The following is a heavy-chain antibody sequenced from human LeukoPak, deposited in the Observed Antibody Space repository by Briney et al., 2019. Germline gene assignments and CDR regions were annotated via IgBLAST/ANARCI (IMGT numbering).Heavy chain of an antibody. CDR1: TFSSYA. Sequence: GGSLRLSCTFSSYAMSWVRQAPGKGLEWVSAISGSAGSTYYADSVKGRFTISRDNSKNTLYLQMSSLRVEDMAVYYCARPHGYNYGAFDYWGQGTLVTVSS. CDR3: ARPHGYNYGAFDY. V-gene: IGHV3-23*01. J-gene: IGHJ4*02. D-gene: IGHD5-18*01. CDR2: ISGSAGST.